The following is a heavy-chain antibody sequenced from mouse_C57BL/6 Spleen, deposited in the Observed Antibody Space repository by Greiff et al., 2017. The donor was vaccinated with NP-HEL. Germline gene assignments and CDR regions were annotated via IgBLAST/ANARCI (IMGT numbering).Heavy chain of an antibody. Sequence: VKLMESGAELARPGASVKLSCKASGYTFTSYGISWVKQRTGQGLEWIGEIYPRSGNTYYNEKFKGKATLTADKSSSTAYMELRSLTSEDSAVYFCAREVEARSVVAPMDYWGQGTSVTVSS. D-gene: IGHD1-1*01. J-gene: IGHJ4*01. CDR2: IYPRSGNT. V-gene: IGHV1-81*01. CDR1: GYTFTSYG. CDR3: AREVEARSVVAPMDY.